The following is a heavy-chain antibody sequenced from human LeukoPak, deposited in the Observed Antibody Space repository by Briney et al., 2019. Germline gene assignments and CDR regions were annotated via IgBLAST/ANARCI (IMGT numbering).Heavy chain of an antibody. D-gene: IGHD1-26*01. V-gene: IGHV4-30-4*08. Sequence: SETLSLTXTVSGGSISSGDYYWSWIRQPPGKGLEWIGYIYYSGSTYYNPSLKSRVTISVDTSKNQFSLKLSSVTAADTAVYYCARVSGEWELLRYYYYYMDVWGKGTTVTVSS. CDR3: ARVSGEWELLRYYYYYMDV. J-gene: IGHJ6*03. CDR2: IYYSGST. CDR1: GGSISSGDYY.